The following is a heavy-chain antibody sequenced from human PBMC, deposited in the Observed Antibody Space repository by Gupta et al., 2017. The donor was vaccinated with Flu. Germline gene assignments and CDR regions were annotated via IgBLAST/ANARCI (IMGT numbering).Heavy chain of an antibody. Sequence: QEQVVESGGGVVQPGRSLRLSCAASGFSFSDSGMHWARLAPGKGLEWVAVISYDGSNKYYADSVKGRFTISRDNSKNTLYLQMNSLRTEDTAVYHCAKDWKWNYNNYGMNVWGQGTTVTVSS. D-gene: IGHD5-24*01. J-gene: IGHJ6*02. CDR1: GFSFSDSG. CDR2: ISYDGSNK. V-gene: IGHV3-30*18. CDR3: AKDWKWNYNNYGMNV.